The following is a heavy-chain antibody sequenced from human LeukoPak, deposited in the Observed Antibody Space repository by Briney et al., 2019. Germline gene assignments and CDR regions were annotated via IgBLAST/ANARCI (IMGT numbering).Heavy chain of an antibody. CDR1: GGSFSGYY. CDR3: ARGVDTAMVHFDY. D-gene: IGHD5-18*01. CDR2: INHSGST. Sequence: SETLSLTCAVYGGSFSGYYWSWIRQPPGKGLEWIGEINHSGSTNYNPSLKSRVTISVDTSKNQFSLKLSSVTAADTAVYYCARGVDTAMVHFDYWGQGTLVTVSS. J-gene: IGHJ4*02. V-gene: IGHV4-34*01.